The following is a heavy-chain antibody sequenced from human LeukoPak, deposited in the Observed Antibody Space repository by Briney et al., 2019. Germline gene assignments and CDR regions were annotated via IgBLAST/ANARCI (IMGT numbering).Heavy chain of an antibody. Sequence: ASVKVSCKASGYTFTGYYMHWVRQAPGQGLEWMGWINPNSGGTNYAQKFQGWVTMTRDTSISTAYMELSRLRSDDTAVYYCARGRGYSYGLSANWFDPWGQGTLVTVSS. J-gene: IGHJ5*02. CDR3: ARGRGYSYGLSANWFDP. CDR1: GYTFTGYY. V-gene: IGHV1-2*04. D-gene: IGHD5-18*01. CDR2: INPNSGGT.